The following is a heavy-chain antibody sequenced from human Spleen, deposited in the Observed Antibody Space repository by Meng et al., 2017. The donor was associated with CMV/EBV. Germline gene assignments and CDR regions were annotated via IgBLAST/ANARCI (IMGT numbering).Heavy chain of an antibody. Sequence: GGSLRLSCAASGFRFSHYSMNWVRQAPGKGLEWISYIRSSSEISYADSVKGRFTISRDNAKNSLYLQMNSLRAEDTAVYYCARDPISAEYYYYYGMDVWGQGTTVTVSS. J-gene: IGHJ6*02. D-gene: IGHD3-3*01. CDR1: GFRFSHYS. CDR3: ARDPISAEYYYYYGMDV. V-gene: IGHV3-21*05. CDR2: IRSSSEI.